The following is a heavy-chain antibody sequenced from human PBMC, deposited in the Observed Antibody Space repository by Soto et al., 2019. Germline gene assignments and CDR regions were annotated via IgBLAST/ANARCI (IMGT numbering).Heavy chain of an antibody. CDR1: GGSISSSNYH. V-gene: IGHV4-39*07. D-gene: IGHD6-6*01. CDR3: ARGVEHYAYSSSLYWFDP. J-gene: IGHJ5*02. Sequence: SETLSPTCTVSGGSISSSNYHWGWIRQPPGKGLEWIGSMYYSGSTYYNPSLKRRVTISIDASKNQFSLKLSFVTAADTAMYYCARGVEHYAYSSSLYWFDPWGQGTLVTVSS. CDR2: MYYSGST.